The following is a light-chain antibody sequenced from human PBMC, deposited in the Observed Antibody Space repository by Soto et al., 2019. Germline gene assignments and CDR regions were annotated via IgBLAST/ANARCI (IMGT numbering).Light chain of an antibody. CDR1: QSVASNY. CDR3: QQYSRSPWT. J-gene: IGKJ1*01. CDR2: GAS. Sequence: EIVLTQSRGTLSLSPGERASLSCRASQSVASNYLAWYQQKPGQAPRLLIYGASSRATGIPDRFSGSGSGTDITLTISRLEPEDFAVYNCQQYSRSPWTFGQGTKVEIK. V-gene: IGKV3-20*01.